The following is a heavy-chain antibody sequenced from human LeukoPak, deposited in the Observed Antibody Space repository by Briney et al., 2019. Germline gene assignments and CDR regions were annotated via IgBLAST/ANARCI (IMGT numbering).Heavy chain of an antibody. CDR2: IKTKTDGGTT. J-gene: IGHJ4*02. V-gene: IGHV3-15*01. CDR1: GFTFSDAW. D-gene: IGHD6-13*01. CDR3: IAGGEQLDH. Sequence: GGSLRLSCAASGFTFSDAWMSWVRQAPGKGLEWVGLIKTKTDGGTTDYAAPVKGRFTISRDDSKNTLLLQLNSLKTEDTAVYYCIAGGEQLDHWGQGTLVTVSS.